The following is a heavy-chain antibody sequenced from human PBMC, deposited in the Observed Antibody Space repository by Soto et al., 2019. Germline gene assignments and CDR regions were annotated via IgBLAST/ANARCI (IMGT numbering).Heavy chain of an antibody. D-gene: IGHD3-10*01. CDR3: ARLTIITYYYGLGPRYYFDY. J-gene: IGHJ4*02. Sequence: PSETLSLTCTVSGGSISSSSYYWGWIRQPPGKGLEWIGSIYYSGSTYYNPSLKSRVTISVDTSKNQFSLKLSSVTAADTAVYYCARLTIITYYYGLGPRYYFDYWGQGTLVTVSS. CDR2: IYYSGST. V-gene: IGHV4-39*01. CDR1: GGSISSSSYY.